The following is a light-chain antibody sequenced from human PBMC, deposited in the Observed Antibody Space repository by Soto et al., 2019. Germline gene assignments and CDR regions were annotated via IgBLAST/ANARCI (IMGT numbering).Light chain of an antibody. CDR3: MQALETQWT. V-gene: IGKV2-28*01. CDR2: LGS. Sequence: DIVMTQSPLSLAVTPGEPASISCRSSQSLLWSNGHNYVDWYLQKPGQSPQLLIYLGSNRASGVPDRFSGSGSGTYFTLKISRVEAEDVGVYYCMQALETQWTFGQGTKVEI. J-gene: IGKJ1*01. CDR1: QSLLWSNGHNY.